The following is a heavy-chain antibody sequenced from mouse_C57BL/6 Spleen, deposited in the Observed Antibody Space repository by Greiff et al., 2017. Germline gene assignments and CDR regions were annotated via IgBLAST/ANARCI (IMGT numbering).Heavy chain of an antibody. CDR2: IDPETGGT. CDR3: TGSGPFDY. CDR1: GYTFTDYE. D-gene: IGHD4-1*01. V-gene: IGHV1-15*01. Sequence: VKLVESGAELVRPGASVTLSCKASGYTFTDYEMHWVKQTPVHGLEWIGAIDPETGGTAYNQKFKGKAILTADKSSSTAYMELRSLTSEDSAVYYCTGSGPFDYWGQGTTLTVSS. J-gene: IGHJ2*01.